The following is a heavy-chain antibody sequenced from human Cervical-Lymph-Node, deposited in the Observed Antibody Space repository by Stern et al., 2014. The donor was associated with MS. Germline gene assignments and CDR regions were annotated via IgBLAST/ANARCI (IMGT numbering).Heavy chain of an antibody. J-gene: IGHJ3*02. V-gene: IGHV1-46*03. CDR1: EYTLSYSS. CDR3: ASARNTAFDI. CDR2: ISPSGGFT. Sequence: VQLVESGAEVKKPGASVQVSCKASEYTLSYSSMHWIRQAPGQGLEWMGVISPSGGFTTYAQRFQGRFTMTRDTSTSTVFMKLSSLTSEDTAVYYCASARNTAFDIWGQGTSVIVSS.